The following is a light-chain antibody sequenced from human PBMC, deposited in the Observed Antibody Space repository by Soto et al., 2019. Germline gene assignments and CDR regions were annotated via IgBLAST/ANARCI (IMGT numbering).Light chain of an antibody. CDR2: DVS. Sequence: ETVLTQSPGTLSLSPGERATLSCRSSQSVSSNYLAWYQQKPGQAPRLLIYDVSSRATGIPDRFSGSGSGTDFTLTISRLEPEDFAMYYFQQYGSSPTFGQGTKVEIK. CDR1: QSVSSNY. J-gene: IGKJ1*01. V-gene: IGKV3-20*01. CDR3: QQYGSSPT.